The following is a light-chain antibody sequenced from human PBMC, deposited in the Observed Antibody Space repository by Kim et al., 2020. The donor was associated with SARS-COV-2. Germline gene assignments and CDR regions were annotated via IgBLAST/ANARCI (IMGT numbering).Light chain of an antibody. Sequence: GKTVTTSCTSSSGSIASNYVQWYQQRPGSAPTTVIYEDNQRPSGVPDRFSGSIDSSSNSASLTISGLKTEDEADYYCQSYDSSNYVFGTGTKVTVL. CDR1: SGSIASNY. V-gene: IGLV6-57*02. J-gene: IGLJ1*01. CDR2: EDN. CDR3: QSYDSSNYV.